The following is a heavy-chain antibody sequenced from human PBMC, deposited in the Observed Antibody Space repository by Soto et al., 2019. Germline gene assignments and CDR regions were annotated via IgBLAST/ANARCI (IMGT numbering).Heavy chain of an antibody. CDR3: ARGDSTDCSNGVCSFFYNHDMDV. J-gene: IGHJ6*02. Sequence: VASMKVSCKASGYSFTDYHIHWVRQAPGQGLEWLGRINPKSGGTSTAQKFQGWVTMTTDTSISTASMELIRLTSDDTAIYYCARGDSTDCSNGVCSFFYNHDMDVWGQGTTVTVSS. CDR1: GYSFTDYH. V-gene: IGHV1-2*04. CDR2: INPKSGGT. D-gene: IGHD2-8*01.